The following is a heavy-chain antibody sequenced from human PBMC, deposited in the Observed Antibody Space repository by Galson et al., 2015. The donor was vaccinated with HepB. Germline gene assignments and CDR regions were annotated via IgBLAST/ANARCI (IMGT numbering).Heavy chain of an antibody. CDR1: GFSLSTSGMC. CDR2: IDWDDDK. CDR3: ARIMYYYDSSGGYFDY. Sequence: PALVKPTQTLTLTCTFSGFSLSTSGMCVSWIRQPPGKALEWLALIDWDDDKYYSTSLKTRLTISKDTSKNQVVLTMTNMDPVDTATYYCARIMYYYDSSGGYFDYWGQGTLVTVSS. J-gene: IGHJ4*02. D-gene: IGHD3-22*01. V-gene: IGHV2-70*01.